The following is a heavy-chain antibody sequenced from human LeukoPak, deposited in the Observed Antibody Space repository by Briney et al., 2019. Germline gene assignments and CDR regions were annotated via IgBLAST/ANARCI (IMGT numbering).Heavy chain of an antibody. D-gene: IGHD4-17*01. CDR3: ARDAQGIKVTTFFDY. V-gene: IGHV3-48*01. J-gene: IGHJ4*02. CDR1: GFTFSSYS. Sequence: GGSLRLSCAASGFTFSSYSMNWVRQAPGKGLEWVSYISSSSSTIYYADSVKGRFTISRDNAKNSLYLQMNSLRAEDTAVYYCARDAQGIKVTTFFDYWGQGTLVTVSS. CDR2: ISSSSSTI.